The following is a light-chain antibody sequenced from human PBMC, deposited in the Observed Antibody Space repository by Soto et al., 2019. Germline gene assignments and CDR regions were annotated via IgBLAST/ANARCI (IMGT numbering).Light chain of an antibody. Sequence: QSAMTEDISGSRSPGKAVTIICTGISSDVGGYNYVSWYQQRPGKEPRSMSYEVSKRPSGVPDRFSGSKSGNTASLTGSGLQAEDEADYYCSSYAGSNNFDLFGHGSRVTV. J-gene: IGLJ1*01. CDR1: SSDVGGYNY. CDR3: SSYAGSNNFDL. V-gene: IGLV2-8*01. CDR2: EVS.